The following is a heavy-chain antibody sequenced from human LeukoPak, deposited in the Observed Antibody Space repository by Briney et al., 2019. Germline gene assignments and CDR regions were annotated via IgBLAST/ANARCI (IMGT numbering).Heavy chain of an antibody. Sequence: ASVKVSCKASGYTFTSYGISWVRQALGQGLEWIEWISAYNGNTNYAQKLQGRVTMTTDTSTSTAYMELRSLRSDDTAVYYCARVMTTVSSRPYYYGMDVWGQGTTVTVSS. D-gene: IGHD4-17*01. V-gene: IGHV1-18*01. CDR1: GYTFTSYG. J-gene: IGHJ6*02. CDR2: ISAYNGNT. CDR3: ARVMTTVSSRPYYYGMDV.